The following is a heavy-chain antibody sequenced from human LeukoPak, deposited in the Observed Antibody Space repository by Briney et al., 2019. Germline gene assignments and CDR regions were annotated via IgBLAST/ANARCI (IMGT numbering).Heavy chain of an antibody. CDR3: ARGISETTVIPIDY. Sequence: ASVKVSCKASGYTFSSYGINWVRQAPGQGLEWMAWINTYNGNTRYAQNFQGRVTMTTDISTSTAYMELRSLTSDDTAVYYCARGISETTVIPIDYWGPGTLVTVSS. J-gene: IGHJ4*02. D-gene: IGHD4-11*01. CDR2: INTYNGNT. V-gene: IGHV1-18*01. CDR1: GYTFSSYG.